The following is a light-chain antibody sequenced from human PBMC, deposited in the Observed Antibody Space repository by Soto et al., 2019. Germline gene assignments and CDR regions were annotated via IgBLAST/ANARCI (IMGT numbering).Light chain of an antibody. CDR2: DVS. Sequence: QSVLTQPASVSGSPGQSITISCTGTRNDVGGYNYVSWYQKHPGKAPKLVIYDVSHRPSGVSNRFSGSKSANTASLTVSGLQAEDEADYYCSSYTSGSAFVIFGGGTKVTVL. V-gene: IGLV2-14*03. J-gene: IGLJ2*01. CDR1: RNDVGGYNY. CDR3: SSYTSGSAFVI.